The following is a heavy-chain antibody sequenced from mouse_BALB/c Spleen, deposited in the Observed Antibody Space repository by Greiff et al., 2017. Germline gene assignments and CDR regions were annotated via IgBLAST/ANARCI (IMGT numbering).Heavy chain of an antibody. Sequence: EVQLVESGGGLVQPGGSLKLSCAASGFTFSSYTMSWVRQTPEKRLEWVAYISNGGGSTYYPDTVKGRFTISRDNAKNTLYLQMSSLKSEDTAMYYCATYGNLFAYWGQGTLVTVSA. CDR1: GFTFSSYT. D-gene: IGHD2-1*01. J-gene: IGHJ3*01. CDR2: ISNGGGST. CDR3: ATYGNLFAY. V-gene: IGHV5-12-2*01.